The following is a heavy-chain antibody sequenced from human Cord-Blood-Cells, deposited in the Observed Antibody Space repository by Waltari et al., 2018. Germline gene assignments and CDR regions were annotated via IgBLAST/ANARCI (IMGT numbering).Heavy chain of an antibody. Sequence: QVQLVESGGGVVQPGGSLRLSFAASGFTFSSYGMHWVRQAPGKGLEWVAFIRYDGSNKYYADSLKGRFTISRDNSKNTLYLQMNSLRAEDTAVYYCAKERGRFSYAFDIWGQGTMVTVSS. CDR3: AKERGRFSYAFDI. CDR2: IRYDGSNK. J-gene: IGHJ3*02. V-gene: IGHV3-30*02. CDR1: GFTFSSYG. D-gene: IGHD3-3*01.